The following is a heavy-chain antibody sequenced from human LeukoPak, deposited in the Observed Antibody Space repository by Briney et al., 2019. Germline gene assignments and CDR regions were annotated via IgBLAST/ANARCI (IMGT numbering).Heavy chain of an antibody. D-gene: IGHD1-14*01. CDR3: ATADRFSFDF. V-gene: IGHV3-7*04. J-gene: IGHJ4*02. Sequence: PGGSLPVSRPPSGLTFSSYWMSWVGQAPAKGLEWVATIKNDGREKNYVDSVKGRFTISRDNAKNSLYLQMSGLRVEDTAVYFCATADRFSFDFWGEGT. CDR2: IKNDGREK. CDR1: GLTFSSYW.